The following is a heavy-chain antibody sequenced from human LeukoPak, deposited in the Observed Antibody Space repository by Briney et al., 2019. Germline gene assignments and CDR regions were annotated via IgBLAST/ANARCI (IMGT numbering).Heavy chain of an antibody. V-gene: IGHV3-23*01. J-gene: IGHJ4*02. D-gene: IGHD3-22*01. Sequence: GGSLRLSCAASGFTFSSYAMNWVRQAPGKGLKWVSGFRGSGVATFYADSVKGRFTISRDNAKNSLYLQMNSLRAEDTAVYYCASRSGYYDSSRYYWGQGTLVTVSS. CDR1: GFTFSSYA. CDR3: ASRSGYYDSSRYY. CDR2: FRGSGVAT.